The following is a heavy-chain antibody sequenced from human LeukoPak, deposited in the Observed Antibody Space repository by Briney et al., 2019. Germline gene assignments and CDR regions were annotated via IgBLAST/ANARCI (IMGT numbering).Heavy chain of an antibody. Sequence: SETLSLTCAVYGGSFSGYYWSWIRQPPGKGLEWIAYISDIGSINYNPSLKSRVTISLDTSKNQSSLKLSSVTAADTAVYYCAGHHPRNTVDFWGQGTLVTVSS. CDR1: GGSFSGYY. V-gene: IGHV4-59*08. CDR2: ISDIGSI. CDR3: AGHHPRNTVDF. D-gene: IGHD2/OR15-2a*01. J-gene: IGHJ4*02.